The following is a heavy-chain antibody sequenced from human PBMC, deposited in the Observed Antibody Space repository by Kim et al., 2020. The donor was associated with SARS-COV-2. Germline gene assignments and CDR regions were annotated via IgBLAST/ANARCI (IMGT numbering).Heavy chain of an antibody. V-gene: IGHV1-2*02. Sequence: ASVKVSCKASGYTFTGYYMHWVRQAPGQGLEWMGWINPNSGGTNYAQKFQGRVTMTRDTSISTAYMELSRRRSDDTAVYYCASGPQRRIGITMVRRADAYYYTGMDVWGQGTTVTVSS. CDR1: GYTFTGYY. CDR2: INPNSGGT. D-gene: IGHD3-10*01. CDR3: ASGPQRRIGITMVRRADAYYYTGMDV. J-gene: IGHJ6*02.